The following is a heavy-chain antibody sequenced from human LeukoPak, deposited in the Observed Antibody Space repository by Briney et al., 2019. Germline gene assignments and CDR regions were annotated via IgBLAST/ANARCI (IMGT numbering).Heavy chain of an antibody. CDR2: ITASGTAM. Sequence: PGGSLRLSCAASGFTFSSYSMNWVRQAPGKGLEWVSHITASGTAMFYADSVKGRFTISRDNAKNSLYLQMNSLRDEDTAVYYCAIHYYDSSGHLDYWGQGTLVTVSS. V-gene: IGHV3-48*02. CDR3: AIHYYDSSGHLDY. D-gene: IGHD3-22*01. J-gene: IGHJ4*02. CDR1: GFTFSSYS.